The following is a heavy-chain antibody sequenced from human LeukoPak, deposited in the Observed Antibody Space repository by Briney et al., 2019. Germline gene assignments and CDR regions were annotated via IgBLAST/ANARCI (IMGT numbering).Heavy chain of an antibody. CDR1: GGSISSSSYC. Sequence: SETLSLTCTVSGGSISSSSYCWGWIRQPPGKGLEWVGGIYYSGSTYYNPSLKSRVTISVDTSKNQFSLKLSSVTAADTAVYYCARHGGVYSSGWYDAFDIWGQGTMVTVSS. J-gene: IGHJ3*02. D-gene: IGHD6-19*01. V-gene: IGHV4-39*01. CDR2: IYYSGST. CDR3: ARHGGVYSSGWYDAFDI.